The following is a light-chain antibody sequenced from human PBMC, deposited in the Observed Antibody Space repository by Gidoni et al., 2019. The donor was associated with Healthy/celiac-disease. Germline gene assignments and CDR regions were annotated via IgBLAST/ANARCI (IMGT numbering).Light chain of an antibody. V-gene: IGLV3-25*03. CDR3: QSADSSGTNVV. CDR1: ALPKQY. CDR2: KDS. J-gene: IGLJ2*01. Sequence: SYELTQPPSVSVSPGQTDRITCSGDALPKQYAYWYQQKPGQAPVLVIYKDSEKTSGIPERFSGSSSGTTVTLTISGVQAEDEADYYCQSADSSGTNVVFGGGTKLTVL.